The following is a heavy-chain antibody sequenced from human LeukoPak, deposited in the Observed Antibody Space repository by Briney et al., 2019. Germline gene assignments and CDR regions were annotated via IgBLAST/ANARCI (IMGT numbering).Heavy chain of an antibody. V-gene: IGHV3-15*01. Sequence: GGSLRLSCAASGFTFSNAWMSWVRQAPGKGLEWVGRIKSKTDGGTTDYAAPVKGRFTISRDDSKNTLYLQMNSLRAEDTAVYYCARHFAYGLDVWGQGTTVTVSS. CDR2: IKSKTDGGTT. J-gene: IGHJ6*02. CDR1: GFTFSNAW. CDR3: ARHFAYGLDV. D-gene: IGHD3-3*02.